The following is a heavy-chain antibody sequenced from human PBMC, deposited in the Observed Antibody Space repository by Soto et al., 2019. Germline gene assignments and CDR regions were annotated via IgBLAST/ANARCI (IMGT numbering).Heavy chain of an antibody. D-gene: IGHD1-26*01. Sequence: EVQLVESGGGLVQPGGSLRLSCAASGFSFRSYWMHWVRQAPGKGLVWVSRINSDGSSSTYADSVKGRFTISRDNAKNTLYLKMNSLRAEDTAVYYCARVVTHYNGSYRTIDYWGQGTLVTVSS. CDR3: ARVVTHYNGSYRTIDY. CDR1: GFSFRSYW. CDR2: INSDGSSS. J-gene: IGHJ4*02. V-gene: IGHV3-74*01.